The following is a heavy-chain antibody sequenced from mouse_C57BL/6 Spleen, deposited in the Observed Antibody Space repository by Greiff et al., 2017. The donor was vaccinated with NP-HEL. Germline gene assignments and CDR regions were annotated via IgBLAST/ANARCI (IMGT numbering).Heavy chain of an antibody. V-gene: IGHV5-17*01. CDR1: GFTFSDYG. CDR3: AREGYDYGDFDY. J-gene: IGHJ2*01. D-gene: IGHD2-4*01. CDR2: ISRGSSTI. Sequence: EVHLVESGGGLVKPGGSLKLSCAASGFTFSDYGMHWVRQAPEKGLEWVAYISRGSSTIYYADPVKGRFTISRDNAKNTLFLQMTSLRSEDTAMYYCAREGYDYGDFDYWGQGTTLTVSS.